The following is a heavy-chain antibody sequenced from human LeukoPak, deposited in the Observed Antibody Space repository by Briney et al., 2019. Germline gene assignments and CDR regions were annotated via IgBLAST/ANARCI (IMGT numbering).Heavy chain of an antibody. D-gene: IGHD2-2*01. CDR2: INPNSGGT. CDR1: GYTFTGYY. J-gene: IGHJ4*02. CDR3: ARERVVVQAAHDY. V-gene: IGHV1-2*02. Sequence: RASVKVSCKASGYTFTGYYMHWVRQAPGQGLEWMGWINPNSGGTNYAQKFQGRVTMTRDTSISTAYMELSRLRSDDTAVYYCARERVVVQAAHDYWRGGTLVTVSS.